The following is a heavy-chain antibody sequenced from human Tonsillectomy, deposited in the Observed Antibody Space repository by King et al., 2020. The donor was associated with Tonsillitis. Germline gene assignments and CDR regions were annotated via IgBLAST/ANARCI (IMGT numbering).Heavy chain of an antibody. V-gene: IGHV1-18*01. Sequence: VQLVESGAEVKKPGASVKVSCKASGYTFTSYGISWVRQAPGQGLEWMGWISTYNANTNYAQKLQGRVTMTTDTSTSTAYMELRSLRSDDTAVYYCARFVCAVYYGDCTFFDYWGQGTLVTVSS. CDR2: ISTYNANT. CDR1: GYTFTSYG. D-gene: IGHD4-17*01. CDR3: ARFVCAVYYGDCTFFDY. J-gene: IGHJ4*02.